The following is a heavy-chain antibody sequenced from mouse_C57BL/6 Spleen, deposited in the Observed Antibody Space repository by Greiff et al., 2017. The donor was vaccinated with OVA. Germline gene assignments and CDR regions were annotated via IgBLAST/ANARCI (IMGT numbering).Heavy chain of an antibody. Sequence: VQLQQPGAELVKPGASVKLSCKASGYTFTSYWMHWVKQRPGQGLEWIGMIHPNSGSTNYNEKFKSKATLTVDKSSSTAYMQLSSLTSEDSAVYYCARFDYYGSSYWYCDVWGTGTTVTVSS. CDR3: ARFDYYGSSYWYCDV. CDR1: GYTFTSYW. V-gene: IGHV1-64*01. J-gene: IGHJ1*03. D-gene: IGHD1-1*01. CDR2: IHPNSGST.